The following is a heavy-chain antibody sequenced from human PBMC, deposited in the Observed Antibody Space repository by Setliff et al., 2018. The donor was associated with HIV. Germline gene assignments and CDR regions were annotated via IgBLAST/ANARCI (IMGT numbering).Heavy chain of an antibody. CDR3: ARVYGDYVEGAFDI. V-gene: IGHV4-31*03. J-gene: IGHJ3*02. CDR1: RASISSGGYY. CDR2: IYYSGNT. Sequence: PSETLSLTCTVSRASISSGGYYWSWIRQRPGEGLEWIGYIYYSGNTFYNPSLKSRVTISVDTSQNQFSPKLSSVTAADTALYYCARVYGDYVEGAFDIWGQGTMVTVSS. D-gene: IGHD4-17*01.